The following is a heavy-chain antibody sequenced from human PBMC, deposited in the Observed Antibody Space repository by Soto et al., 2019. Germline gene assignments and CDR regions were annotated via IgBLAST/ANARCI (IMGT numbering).Heavy chain of an antibody. CDR3: ARGRVVVTALTEY. J-gene: IGHJ4*02. V-gene: IGHV1-46*03. CDR1: GYTFTNYY. Sequence: QVQLVQSGAEVKKPGASVKLSCKASGYTFTNYYIHCVRQAPGQGLEWMGIISPSGGGASYAQKFDGRVSMTRDTSTSTVYMDLSSLSSEDTAVYYCARGRVVVTALTEYWGQGTLVAVSS. D-gene: IGHD2-21*02. CDR2: ISPSGGGA.